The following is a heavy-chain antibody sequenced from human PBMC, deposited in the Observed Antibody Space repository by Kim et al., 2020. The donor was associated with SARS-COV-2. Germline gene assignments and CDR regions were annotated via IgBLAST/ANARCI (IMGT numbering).Heavy chain of an antibody. CDR2: INYIGIT. Sequence: SETLSLRCAVYGGSFSGYSWSWIRQPPGKGLEWIGEINYIGITNNNPSLKSRVTISVDRSKNQFSLKLSSVTAADTAVYYCAIGENGLWCRLDSWCQG. CDR1: GGSFSGYS. CDR3: AIGENGLWCRLDS. J-gene: IGHJ4*02. V-gene: IGHV4-34*01. D-gene: IGHD2-8*01.